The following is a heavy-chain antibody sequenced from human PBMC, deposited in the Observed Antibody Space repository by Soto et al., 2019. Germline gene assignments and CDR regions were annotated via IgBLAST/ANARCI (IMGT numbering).Heavy chain of an antibody. CDR3: ARVGYSYGSGSYPVPNWFDP. Sequence: PSETLSLTCSVSDGFISSGGYYWSWIRQHPGKGLVWIGYIYYSGGTYYNPSLKSRATISVDTSKNQFSLKLKSVTAADTAVYYCARVGYSYGSGSYPVPNWFDPWGQGTWVTVSS. V-gene: IGHV4-31*03. D-gene: IGHD3-10*01. J-gene: IGHJ5*01. CDR2: IYYSGGT. CDR1: DGFISSGGYY.